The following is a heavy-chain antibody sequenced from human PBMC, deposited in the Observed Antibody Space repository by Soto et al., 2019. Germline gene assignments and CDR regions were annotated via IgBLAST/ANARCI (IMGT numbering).Heavy chain of an antibody. V-gene: IGHV3-53*01. CDR2: IYSGGST. J-gene: IGHJ3*02. CDR3: GRDKIVWATTGAFDI. Sequence: GSLRLCCAASGFTVSSNYIAWVRQAPGKGLEWVSVIYSGGSTYYADSVKGRFTISRDNSKNTLYLQMNSLRAEDTDVYYCGRDKIVWATTGAFDIWGQGTLVTVSS. CDR1: GFTVSSNY. D-gene: IGHD1-26*01.